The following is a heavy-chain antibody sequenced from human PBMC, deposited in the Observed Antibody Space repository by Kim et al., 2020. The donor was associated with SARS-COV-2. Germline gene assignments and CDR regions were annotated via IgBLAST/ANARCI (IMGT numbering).Heavy chain of an antibody. Sequence: ASVKVSCKASGYTFTSYGISWVRQAPGQGLEWMGWISAYNGNTNYAQKLQGRVTMTTDTSTSTDYMELRSLRSDDTAVYYCARVDQGYDILTGLDYNWFDPWGQGTLVTVSS. D-gene: IGHD3-9*01. J-gene: IGHJ5*02. CDR3: ARVDQGYDILTGLDYNWFDP. CDR2: ISAYNGNT. V-gene: IGHV1-18*01. CDR1: GYTFTSYG.